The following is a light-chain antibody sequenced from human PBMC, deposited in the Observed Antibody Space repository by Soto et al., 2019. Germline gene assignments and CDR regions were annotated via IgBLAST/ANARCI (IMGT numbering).Light chain of an antibody. CDR3: QESHST. V-gene: IGKV1-39*01. J-gene: IGKJ2*01. CDR1: QSIGTY. Sequence: DAQMTQSPSSLSASVGDSVTITCRASQSIGTYLDWYQHKPGKAPKLLIYAASSLQSGVPSRFSGSGSGTDFTLTISSLQPEDFATYYFQESHSTFVQGTKLEIK. CDR2: AAS.